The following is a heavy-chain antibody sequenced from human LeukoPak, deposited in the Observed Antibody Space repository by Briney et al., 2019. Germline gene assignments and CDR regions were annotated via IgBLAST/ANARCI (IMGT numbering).Heavy chain of an antibody. CDR1: GLTISSYS. J-gene: IGHJ6*04. CDR3: AELGITMIGGV. D-gene: IGHD3-10*02. V-gene: IGHV3-21*01. Sequence: GGSLRLSCAASGLTISSYSMNWVRQAPGKGLEWVSSIDSSSTYIYYADSVKGRFTISRDNAKNSLYLQMNSLRAEDTAVYYCAELGITMIGGVWGKGTTVTISS. CDR2: IDSSSTYI.